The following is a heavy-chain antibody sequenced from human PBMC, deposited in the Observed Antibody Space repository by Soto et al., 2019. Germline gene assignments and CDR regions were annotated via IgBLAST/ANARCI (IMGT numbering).Heavy chain of an antibody. J-gene: IGHJ6*02. CDR2: ISGSGGST. D-gene: IGHD3-9*01. V-gene: IGHV3-23*01. CDR3: AKGGPGGDILTGDYYYYGMDV. Sequence: GGSLRLSCAASGFTFSSYAMSWVRQAPGKGLEWVSAISGSGGSTYYADSVKGRFTISRDNSKNTLYLQMNSLRAEDTAVYYCAKGGPGGDILTGDYYYYGMDVWGQGTTVTVSS. CDR1: GFTFSSYA.